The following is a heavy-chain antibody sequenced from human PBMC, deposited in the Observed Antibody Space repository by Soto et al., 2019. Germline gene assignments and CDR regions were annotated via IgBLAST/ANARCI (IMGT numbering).Heavy chain of an antibody. V-gene: IGHV3-30-3*01. Sequence: QVQLVESGGGMVQPGRSLRLSCAASGFTFSSYAMHWVRQAPGKGLEWVAVISYDGSNKYYADSVKGRFTISRDNSKNTLYLQMNSLRAEDTAVYYCARGDGLGYWCQGTLVTVSS. CDR1: GFTFSSYA. CDR3: ARGDGLGY. J-gene: IGHJ4*02. CDR2: ISYDGSNK.